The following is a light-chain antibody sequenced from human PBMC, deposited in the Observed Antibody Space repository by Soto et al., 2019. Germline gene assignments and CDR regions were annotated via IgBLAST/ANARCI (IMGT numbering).Light chain of an antibody. Sequence: SYELTQPLSVSVALGQTARITCGGNNIGSKNVHWYQQKPGQAPVLVTYRDGNRPSGIPERFSGSNSGNTATLTISRAQAGDEADYYCQVWDSSTVFGGGTKVTVL. V-gene: IGLV3-9*01. CDR1: NIGSKN. CDR2: RDG. CDR3: QVWDSSTV. J-gene: IGLJ2*01.